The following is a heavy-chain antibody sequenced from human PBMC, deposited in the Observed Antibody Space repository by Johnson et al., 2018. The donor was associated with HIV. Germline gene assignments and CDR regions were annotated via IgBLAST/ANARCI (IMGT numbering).Heavy chain of an antibody. J-gene: IGHJ3*02. Sequence: QVQLVESGGGVVQPGRSLRLSCAASGFTFSSYAIHWVRQAPGKGLQWVAIISYDGSNNYYADSVKGRFTISRDNSKNTLYLQMNSLRAGDTVVYYCSRLPTGYSRDGFDIWGQGTMVTVSS. D-gene: IGHD5-18*01. CDR1: GFTFSSYA. V-gene: IGHV3-30*04. CDR3: SRLPTGYSRDGFDI. CDR2: ISYDGSNN.